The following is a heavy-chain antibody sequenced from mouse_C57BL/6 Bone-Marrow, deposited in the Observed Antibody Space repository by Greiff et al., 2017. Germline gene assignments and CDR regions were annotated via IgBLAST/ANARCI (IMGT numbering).Heavy chain of an antibody. V-gene: IGHV5-4*01. J-gene: IGHJ3*01. Sequence: DVKLVASWGGLVKPGGSLKLSCAASGFPFSSYAMSWVRQTPEKRLGWVATLSDGGSFTYYPDNVKGRFTISRDNAKNNLYLQMSHLKSEDTAMYYCAREDYYEGFAYWGQGTLVTVSA. CDR1: GFPFSSYA. CDR2: LSDGGSFT. CDR3: AREDYYEGFAY. D-gene: IGHD2-4*01.